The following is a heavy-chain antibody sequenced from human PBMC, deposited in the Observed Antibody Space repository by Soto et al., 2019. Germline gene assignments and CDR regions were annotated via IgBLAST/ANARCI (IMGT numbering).Heavy chain of an antibody. CDR1: GGSFSGYY. V-gene: IGHV4-34*01. Sequence: PSETLSLTCAGYGGSFSGYYWSWIRQPPGKGLEWIGEINNSGSTNYNPSLKSRVSISVGTSNNQFSLKLNSVTAADTAVYYCARGRGDGYNQDWYFDLWGRGTLVTVSS. CDR2: INNSGST. J-gene: IGHJ2*01. D-gene: IGHD3-10*01. CDR3: ARGRGDGYNQDWYFDL.